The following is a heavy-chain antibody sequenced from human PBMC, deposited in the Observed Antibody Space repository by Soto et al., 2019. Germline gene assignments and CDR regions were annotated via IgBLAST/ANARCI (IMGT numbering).Heavy chain of an antibody. Sequence: QVQLVESGGGVVQPGRSLRLSCAASGFTFSSYGMHWVRQAPGKGLEWVAVISYDGSNKYYADSVKGRFTISRDNSKNTLYLQMNSLRAEDTAVYYCAKDPVVVPAGWTYYYYYMDVWGKGTTVTVSS. CDR1: GFTFSSYG. CDR3: AKDPVVVPAGWTYYYYYMDV. V-gene: IGHV3-30*18. J-gene: IGHJ6*03. CDR2: ISYDGSNK. D-gene: IGHD2-2*01.